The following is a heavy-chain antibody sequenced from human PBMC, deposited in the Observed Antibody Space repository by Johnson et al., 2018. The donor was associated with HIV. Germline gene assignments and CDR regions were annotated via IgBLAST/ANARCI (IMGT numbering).Heavy chain of an antibody. CDR1: GFTFSDYY. CDR3: AREGFVVLPAAMRLFAFDI. D-gene: IGHD2-2*01. CDR2: ISMSGRTI. J-gene: IGHJ3*02. V-gene: IGHV3-11*04. Sequence: QVQLVESGGGLVKPGGSLRLSCAASGFTFSDYYMSWIRQAPGKGLEWVSYISMSGRTIYYADSVKGRFTISRDNAKNSLYLQMNSLRAEDTAVYYCAREGFVVLPAAMRLFAFDIGGQGTMVTVSS.